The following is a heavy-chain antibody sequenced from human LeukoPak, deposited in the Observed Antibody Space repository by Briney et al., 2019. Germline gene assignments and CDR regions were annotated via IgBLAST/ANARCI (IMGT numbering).Heavy chain of an antibody. D-gene: IGHD2-15*01. J-gene: IGHJ6*02. V-gene: IGHV3-23*01. CDR1: GFTFSSYA. CDR3: ARDPFYGGYYYYGMDV. CDR2: ISGSGGST. Sequence: PGGSLRLSCAASGFTFSSYAMSWVRQAPGKGLEWVSAISGSGGSTYYADSVKGRFTISRDNSKNTLYLQMNSLRAEDTAVYYCARDPFYGGYYYYGMDVWGQGTTVTVSS.